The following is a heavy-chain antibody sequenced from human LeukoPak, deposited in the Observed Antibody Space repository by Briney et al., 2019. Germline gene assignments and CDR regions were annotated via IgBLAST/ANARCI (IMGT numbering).Heavy chain of an antibody. Sequence: GGSLRLSCAASGFTFSSYSMNWVRQAPGKGLEWVSYISSSSSTIYYADSVKGRFTISRDNAKNSLYLQMNSLRAEDTAVYYCARELAYCGGDCYSVAFDIWGQGTMVTVSS. V-gene: IGHV3-48*01. CDR3: ARELAYCGGDCYSVAFDI. J-gene: IGHJ3*02. CDR1: GFTFSSYS. D-gene: IGHD2-21*02. CDR2: ISSSSSTI.